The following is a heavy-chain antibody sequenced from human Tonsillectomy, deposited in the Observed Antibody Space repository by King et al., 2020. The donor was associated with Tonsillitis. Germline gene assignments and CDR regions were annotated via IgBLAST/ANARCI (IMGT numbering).Heavy chain of an antibody. CDR2: IKPDGSEK. CDR1: EFTFSSSW. D-gene: IGHD6-19*01. V-gene: IGHV3-7*04. CDR3: ARDHSYSSFDY. J-gene: IGHJ4*02. Sequence: VQLVESGGGLVQPGGSLKLSCAASEFTFSSSWMTWVRQAPGKGLQWVATIKPDGSEKYYADSVKGRFTVSRDNAKNSLDLKMNGLRAEDTTLYYCARDHSYSSFDYWGQGTLVTVSS.